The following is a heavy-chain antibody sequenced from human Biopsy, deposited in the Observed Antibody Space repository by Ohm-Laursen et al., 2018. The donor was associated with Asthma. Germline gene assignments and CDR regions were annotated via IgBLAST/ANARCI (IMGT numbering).Heavy chain of an antibody. D-gene: IGHD4-17*01. CDR2: HDHEEGGT. CDR1: GYSLTDLS. CDR3: ASDFPKDYVRYNFQF. V-gene: IGHV1-24*01. Sequence: SVQVSCKVSGYSLTDLSMHWVRQAPGQGLVWMGGHDHEEGGTVNARRFQGRVTMTEDTSTDTAYMELSSLSSDDTAVYYCASDFPKDYVRYNFQFWGQGTLVTVSS. J-gene: IGHJ4*02.